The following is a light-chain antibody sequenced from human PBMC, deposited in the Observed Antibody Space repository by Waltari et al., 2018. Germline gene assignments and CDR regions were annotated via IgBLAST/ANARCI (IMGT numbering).Light chain of an antibody. Sequence: QSALTQPRPVSGSPGQSVTISCTGTSRDVGGSNYVPWYQQHPGKVPKLIIFHVSTRPSGVPNRFSGSKSGNTASLTISGLLAEDEADYYCCSYAGSYTLIFGGGTKMTVL. CDR2: HVS. CDR3: CSYAGSYTLI. CDR1: SRDVGGSNY. J-gene: IGLJ2*01. V-gene: IGLV2-11*01.